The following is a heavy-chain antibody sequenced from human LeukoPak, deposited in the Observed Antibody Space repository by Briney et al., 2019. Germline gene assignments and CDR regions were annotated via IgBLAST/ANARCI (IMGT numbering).Heavy chain of an antibody. CDR3: ARQLGYGDYVGAFDI. CDR1: GYMFTSYW. D-gene: IGHD4-17*01. J-gene: IGHJ3*02. CDR2: IYPGDSDT. V-gene: IGHV5-51*01. Sequence: GESLKISCKGSGYMFTSYWIGWVRQMPGKGLEWMGIIYPGDSDTRYSPSFQGQVTISADKSISTAYLQWSSLKASDTAMYYCARQLGYGDYVGAFDIWGQGTMVTVSS.